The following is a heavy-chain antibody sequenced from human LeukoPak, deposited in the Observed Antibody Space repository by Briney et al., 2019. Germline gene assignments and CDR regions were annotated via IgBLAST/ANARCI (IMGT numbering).Heavy chain of an antibody. J-gene: IGHJ4*01. D-gene: IGHD3-22*01. CDR3: ASRYYYDSSALYYFDY. V-gene: IGHV4-34*01. CDR2: INHSGST. Sequence: PSETLSLTCAVYGGSFSGYYWSWIRQPPGKGLEWIGEINHSGSTNYNPSLKSRVTISVDTSKNQFSLKLSSVTAADTAVYYCASRYYYDSSALYYFDYWGHGTLVTVSS. CDR1: GGSFSGYY.